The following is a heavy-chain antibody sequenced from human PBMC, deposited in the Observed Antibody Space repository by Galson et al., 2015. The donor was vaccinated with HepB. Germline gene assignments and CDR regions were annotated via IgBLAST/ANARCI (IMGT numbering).Heavy chain of an antibody. CDR1: GYTFTGNG. Sequence: SVKVSCKASGYTFTGNGISWVRQTPRQGLEWLGWISAHGGNTKYAQKYQGRITLTRDTSTSTAYVELRSLRSDDTAVYYCARDRDYRFDYWGQGTLVTVSS. J-gene: IGHJ4*02. V-gene: IGHV1-18*04. CDR3: ARDRDYRFDY. D-gene: IGHD4/OR15-4a*01. CDR2: ISAHGGNT.